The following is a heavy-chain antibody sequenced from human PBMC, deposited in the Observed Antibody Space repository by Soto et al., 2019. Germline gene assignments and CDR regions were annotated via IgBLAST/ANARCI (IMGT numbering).Heavy chain of an antibody. CDR1: GDTFSSYA. CDR3: VRGTPKYYYGSGTWFDP. V-gene: IGHV1-69*13. D-gene: IGHD3-10*01. J-gene: IGHJ5*02. Sequence: WASLKVSWKAAGDTFSSYAVSWVRQTPGQGLEWMGGIIPIFGTANYAQKFQGRVTITADESTSTAYMELSSLRSEDTAVYYCVRGTPKYYYGSGTWFDPWGQGTLVTVPQ. CDR2: IIPIFGTA.